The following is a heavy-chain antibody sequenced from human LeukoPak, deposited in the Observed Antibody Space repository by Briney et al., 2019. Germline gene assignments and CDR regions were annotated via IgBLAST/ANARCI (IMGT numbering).Heavy chain of an antibody. V-gene: IGHV1-69*01. Sequence: SVKVSCKASGGTFSSYAISWVRQAPGQGLEWMGGIIPIFGTANYAQKFQGRITITADVSTSTAYMELSSLRSEDTAVYYCASVSSGSYPFDYWGQGTLVTVSS. CDR1: GGTFSSYA. D-gene: IGHD3-10*01. CDR2: IIPIFGTA. J-gene: IGHJ4*02. CDR3: ASVSSGSYPFDY.